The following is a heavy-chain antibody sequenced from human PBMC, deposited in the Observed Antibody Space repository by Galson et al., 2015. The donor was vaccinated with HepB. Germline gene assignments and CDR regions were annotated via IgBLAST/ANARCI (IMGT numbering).Heavy chain of an antibody. CDR2: IIPILGIA. CDR3: AREGYSTGEPFDY. V-gene: IGHV1-69*04. D-gene: IGHD3-22*01. CDR1: GGTFRSYA. Sequence: QSGAEVKKPGESLKTSCKASGGTFRSYAISWVRQAPGQGLEWMGRIIPILGIANYAQKFQGRVTITADKSTSTAYMELSSLRSEDTAVYYCAREGYSTGEPFDYWGQGTLVTVSS. J-gene: IGHJ4*02.